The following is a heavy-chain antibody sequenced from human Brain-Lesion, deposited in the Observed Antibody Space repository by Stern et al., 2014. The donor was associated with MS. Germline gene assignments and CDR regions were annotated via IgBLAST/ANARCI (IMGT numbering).Heavy chain of an antibody. CDR3: ASSPATPSGYDRFDY. CDR1: GYLFDDYW. J-gene: IGHJ4*02. CDR2: IFPRDSNT. Sequence: EVQLVESGAEVKKPGESLKISCEASGYLFDDYWIGWVRQMSGRGLELVAIIFPRDSNTRYSPSAKGRVTLSPDTSTTPAYLRGSSRKASAPAFYSWASSPATPSGYDRFDYWGQGALVTVSS. V-gene: IGHV5-51*03. D-gene: IGHD5-12*01.